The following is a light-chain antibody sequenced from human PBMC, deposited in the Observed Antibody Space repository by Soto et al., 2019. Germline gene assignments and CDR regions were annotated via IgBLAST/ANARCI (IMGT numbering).Light chain of an antibody. CDR2: AAS. J-gene: IGKJ5*01. CDR1: QGISSY. Sequence: IQLTQSPSSLSASVGDRVTITCRASQGISSYLDWYQQKPGKAPKLLIYAASTLQSGVPSRFSGSVPGTDFTLTISSLQPEDFATYYCQQLNNYPITFGQGTRLEI. V-gene: IGKV1-9*01. CDR3: QQLNNYPIT.